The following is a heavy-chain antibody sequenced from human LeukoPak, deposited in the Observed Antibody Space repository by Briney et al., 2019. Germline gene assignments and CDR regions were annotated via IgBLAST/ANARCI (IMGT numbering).Heavy chain of an antibody. CDR1: GYIFANYW. CDR3: ARPVEMATSPFDY. V-gene: IGHV5-51*01. CDR2: IYPDDSDT. J-gene: IGHJ4*02. D-gene: IGHD5-24*01. Sequence: GESLKISCKGSGYIFANYWIAGVRQLPGKGLEGMGIIYPDDSDTRYSPSFQGQVTISADKSIATAYLQWSSLKASDTAMYYCARPVEMATSPFDYWGQGTLVTVSS.